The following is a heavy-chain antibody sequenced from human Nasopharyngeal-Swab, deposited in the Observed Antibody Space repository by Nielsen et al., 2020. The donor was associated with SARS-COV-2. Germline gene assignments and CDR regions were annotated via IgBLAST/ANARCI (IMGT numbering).Heavy chain of an antibody. V-gene: IGHV3-74*01. Sequence: GGSLRLSCAASGINFGGYWMHWVRQVPGKGLVWVSEIDTTGKSTNYADSVKGRFTISRDNANNLLYLHMNNLRGEDTAVYFCAREKGYQVLLDYYYHGLDVWGHGTAVTVSS. CDR1: GINFGGYW. J-gene: IGHJ6*02. D-gene: IGHD3-10*01. CDR3: AREKGYQVLLDYYYHGLDV. CDR2: IDTTGKST.